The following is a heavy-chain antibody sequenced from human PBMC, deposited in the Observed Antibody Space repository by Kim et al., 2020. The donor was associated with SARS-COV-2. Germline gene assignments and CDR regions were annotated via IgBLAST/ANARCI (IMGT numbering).Heavy chain of an antibody. Sequence: GGSLRLSCAASGFTFSSYWMSWVRQAPGKGLEWVANIKQDGSEKYYVDSVKGRFTISRDNAKNSLYLQMNSLRAEDTAVYYCARARDGYNDYYGMDVWGQGTTVTVSS. J-gene: IGHJ6*02. V-gene: IGHV3-7*01. CDR3: ARARDGYNDYYGMDV. CDR1: GFTFSSYW. CDR2: IKQDGSEK. D-gene: IGHD2-21*01.